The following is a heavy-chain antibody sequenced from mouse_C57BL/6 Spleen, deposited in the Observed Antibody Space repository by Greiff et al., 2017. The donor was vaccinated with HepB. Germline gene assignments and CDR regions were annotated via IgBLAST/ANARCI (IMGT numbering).Heavy chain of an antibody. Sequence: VQLQQSGPELVKPGASVKISCKASGYTFTDYYMNWVKQSHGKSLEWIGDINPNNGGTSYNQKFKGKATLTVDKSSSTAYMELRSLTSEDSAVYYCARWATTVSYYAMDYWGQGTSVTVSS. CDR3: ARWATTVSYYAMDY. V-gene: IGHV1-26*01. CDR2: INPNNGGT. CDR1: GYTFTDYY. J-gene: IGHJ4*01. D-gene: IGHD1-1*01.